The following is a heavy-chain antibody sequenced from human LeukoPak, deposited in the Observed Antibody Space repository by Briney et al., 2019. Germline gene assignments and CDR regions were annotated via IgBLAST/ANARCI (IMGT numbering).Heavy chain of an antibody. Sequence: ASVKVSCKASGYTFTGYYMHWVRQAPGQWLEWMGWINPNSGGTNYAQKFQGRVTMTRDTSISTAYMELSRLRSDDTAVYYCARDSIAVAEGYFDYWGQGTLVTVSS. CDR3: ARDSIAVAEGYFDY. CDR2: INPNSGGT. J-gene: IGHJ4*02. D-gene: IGHD6-19*01. CDR1: GYTFTGYY. V-gene: IGHV1-2*02.